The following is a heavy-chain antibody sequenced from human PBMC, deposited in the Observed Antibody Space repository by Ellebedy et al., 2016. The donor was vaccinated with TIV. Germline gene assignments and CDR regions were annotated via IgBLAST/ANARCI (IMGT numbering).Heavy chain of an antibody. Sequence: GESLKISCAASGFTFSSYAMSWVRQAPGKGLEWVSAISGSGGSTYYADSVKGRFTISRDNSKNTLYLQMNSLRAEDTAVYYCAKVTSWSGYPHDAFDIWGQGTMVTVSS. J-gene: IGHJ3*02. D-gene: IGHD3-3*01. CDR3: AKVTSWSGYPHDAFDI. CDR2: ISGSGGST. CDR1: GFTFSSYA. V-gene: IGHV3-23*01.